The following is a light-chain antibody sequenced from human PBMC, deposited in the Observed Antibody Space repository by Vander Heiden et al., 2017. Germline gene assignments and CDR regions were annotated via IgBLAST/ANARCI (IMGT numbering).Light chain of an antibody. V-gene: IGLV2-14*03. CDR1: SSDVGGYDF. J-gene: IGLJ2*01. CDR2: DVT. CDR3: SSYTGSSSLL. Sequence: QSALPQPASVSGSPGQSITISCTGTSSDVGGYDFVSWYQQHPGKAPNLMIYDVTVRPAGVANRFSGSKSGNTASLTISGRQAEDEADYYCSSYTGSSSLLFGGGTKLTVL.